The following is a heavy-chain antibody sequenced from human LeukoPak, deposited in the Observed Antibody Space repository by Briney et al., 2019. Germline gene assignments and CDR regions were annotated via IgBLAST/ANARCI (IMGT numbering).Heavy chain of an antibody. Sequence: GESLKISCKGYGYTFTSQWIGWVRQLPGKGLEWMGIVFPRDSDTRYSPSFQGRVTISVDKSINSAYLQWTSLKASDTAIYYCARLSGYIDSWRQGTQVTVSS. V-gene: IGHV5-51*01. D-gene: IGHD5-12*01. J-gene: IGHJ5*01. CDR1: GYTFTSQW. CDR2: VFPRDSDT. CDR3: ARLSGYIDS.